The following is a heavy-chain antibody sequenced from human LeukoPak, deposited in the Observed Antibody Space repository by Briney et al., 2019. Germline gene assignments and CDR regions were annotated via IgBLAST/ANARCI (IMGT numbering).Heavy chain of an antibody. CDR3: ARDTGQYAPGTPGFTRFDP. V-gene: IGHV4-39*07. D-gene: IGHD3-10*01. CDR2: IYYSGST. Sequence: SETLSLTCTVSGGSISSSNYYWGWIRQPPGKGLEWVGSIYYSGSTYYNPSLKGRVIVSLDTSKNQFSLKLTSVTAADTAVYYCARDTGQYAPGTPGFTRFDPWGQGTLVTVSS. CDR1: GGSISSSNYY. J-gene: IGHJ5*02.